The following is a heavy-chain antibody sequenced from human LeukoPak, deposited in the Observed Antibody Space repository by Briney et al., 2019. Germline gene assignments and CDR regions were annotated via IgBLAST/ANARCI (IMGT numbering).Heavy chain of an antibody. J-gene: IGHJ6*03. CDR3: ARRTTSLYYYYYMDV. D-gene: IGHD1-7*01. CDR1: GGSISSYY. CDR2: IYYSGST. V-gene: IGHV4-59*12. Sequence: PSETLSLTCTVSGGSISSYYWSWIRQPPGKGLEWIGYIYYSGSTNYNPSLKSRVTISVDTSKNQFSLKLSSVTAADTAVYYCARRTTSLYYYYYMDVWGKGTTVTVSS.